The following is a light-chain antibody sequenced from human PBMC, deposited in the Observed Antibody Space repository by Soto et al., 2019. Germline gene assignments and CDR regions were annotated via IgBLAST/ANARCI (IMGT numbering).Light chain of an antibody. J-gene: IGLJ3*02. CDR3: SSYVPTTSVVL. CDR2: DVT. CDR1: SSDVGNGNF. Sequence: QSVLTQPASVSGSPGQSITISCTGTSSDVGNGNFVSWYQQHPGKAPKLMISDVTHRPSGISDRFSGSKSGNTASLRISGLQAEDEADYYCSSYVPTTSVVLFGGGTKLTVL. V-gene: IGLV2-14*03.